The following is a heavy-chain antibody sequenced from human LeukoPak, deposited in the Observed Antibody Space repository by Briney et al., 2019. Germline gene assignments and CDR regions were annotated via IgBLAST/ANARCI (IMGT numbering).Heavy chain of an antibody. Sequence: SETLSLTCTVSGGSISSSSYYWGWIRQPPGKGLEWIGSIYYSGSTYYNPSLKSRVTISVDTSKNQFSLKLSSVTAADTAVYYCARSSRNCSGGSCYDYWGQGTLVTVSS. V-gene: IGHV4-39*01. CDR1: GGSISSSSYY. J-gene: IGHJ4*02. CDR3: ARSSRNCSGGSCYDY. D-gene: IGHD2-15*01. CDR2: IYYSGST.